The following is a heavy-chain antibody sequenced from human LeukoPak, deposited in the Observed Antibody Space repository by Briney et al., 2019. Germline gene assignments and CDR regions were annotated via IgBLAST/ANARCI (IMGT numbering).Heavy chain of an antibody. Sequence: PSETLSLTCAVYGGSFNGYYWRWIRQPPGKGLEWIGEINHSGSTNYNPSLKSRVTISVDTSKNQFSLKLSSVTAADTAVYYCACLTIARPYYYYYYMDVWGKGTTVTVSS. CDR1: GGSFNGYY. CDR2: INHSGST. CDR3: ACLTIARPYYYYYYMDV. V-gene: IGHV4-34*01. D-gene: IGHD6-6*01. J-gene: IGHJ6*03.